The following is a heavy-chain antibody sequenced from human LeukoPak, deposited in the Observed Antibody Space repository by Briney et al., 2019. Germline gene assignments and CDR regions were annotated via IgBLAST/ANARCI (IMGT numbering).Heavy chain of an antibody. CDR3: ARGLTLYQLQRRIGFWFDP. Sequence: GTVKVSCKASGYTFTSYDIHWVRQASGQGLEWMGWMNPNSGNTGYAQKFQGRVTITRNTSISTAYMELSSLRCEDTAVYYCARGLTLYQLQRRIGFWFDPWGQGTLVTVSS. CDR2: MNPNSGNT. D-gene: IGHD2-2*01. V-gene: IGHV1-8*03. J-gene: IGHJ5*02. CDR1: GYTFTSYD.